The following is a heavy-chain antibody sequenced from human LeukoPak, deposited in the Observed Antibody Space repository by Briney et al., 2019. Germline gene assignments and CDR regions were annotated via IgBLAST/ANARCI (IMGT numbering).Heavy chain of an antibody. CDR2: IWYDGSDQ. V-gene: IGHV3-33*01. CDR3: ARHSGPYASSWFDY. J-gene: IGHJ4*02. Sequence: PGGSLRLSCVASGFVFSSHGMNWVRQAPGKGLEWLTVIWYDGSDQYYADPVKGRFTISRDNSKNTLYLQLNSLRVEDTAVYYCARHSGPYASSWFDYWGQGTLVTVSS. CDR1: GFVFSSHG. D-gene: IGHD6-13*01.